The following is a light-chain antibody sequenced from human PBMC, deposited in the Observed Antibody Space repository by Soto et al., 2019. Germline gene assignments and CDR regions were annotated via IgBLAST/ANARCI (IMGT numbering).Light chain of an antibody. V-gene: IGKV3-20*01. CDR2: GAS. CDR1: QSVRSTY. CDR3: QQYGSSPLT. Sequence: EIVLTQSPGTLSLSPGERATLSCRASQSVRSTYLAWYQQKPGQAPRLLIYGASTRATGIPDRFSGSESGTDFPLTISRLEPEDFSVYFCQQYGSSPLTFGQGTKVEIK. J-gene: IGKJ1*01.